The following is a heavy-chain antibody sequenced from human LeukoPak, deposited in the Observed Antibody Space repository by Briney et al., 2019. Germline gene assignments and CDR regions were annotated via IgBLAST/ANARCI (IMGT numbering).Heavy chain of an antibody. Sequence: TGGSLRLSCAASGFIVSRYSMTWVRQAPGKGLEWVSSISTSYSGIYYADSVKGRFTISRDNAKNSLYLQMDSLRADDTAVYYCARAYCSSITCFEWGQGTQVTVSS. CDR2: ISTSYSGI. V-gene: IGHV3-48*01. J-gene: IGHJ4*02. CDR3: ARAYCSSITCFE. D-gene: IGHD2-2*01. CDR1: GFIVSRYS.